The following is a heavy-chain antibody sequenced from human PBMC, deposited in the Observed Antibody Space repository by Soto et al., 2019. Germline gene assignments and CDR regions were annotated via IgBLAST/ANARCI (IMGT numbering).Heavy chain of an antibody. CDR2: INPNSGVT. V-gene: IGHV1-2*04. D-gene: IGHD5-12*01. CDR1: GDTFTGYY. CDR3: ARESGGATAPLDYYYFYMDV. J-gene: IGHJ6*03. Sequence: QVQLVQSGAEVKKPGASVTVSCRASGDTFTGYYMHWVRQAPGQGLEWMGWINPNSGVTKYAQKFQGWVTMTSDTSIRTVYMQLSRLRSDDTAVYYCARESGGATAPLDYYYFYMDVWGTGTTVTVSS.